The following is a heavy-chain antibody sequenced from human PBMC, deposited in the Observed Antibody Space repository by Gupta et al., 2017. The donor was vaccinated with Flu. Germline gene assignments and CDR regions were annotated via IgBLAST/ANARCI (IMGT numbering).Heavy chain of an antibody. J-gene: IGHJ3*02. Sequence: VQLVQSGAEVKKPGASVKVSCKASGYTFTSYDINWVRQATGQGLEWMGWMNPNSGNTGYAQKFQGRVTMTKNTSISTAYMELSSLRSEDTAVYYCASRSTRVGRGYRITFDIWGQGTMVTVSS. V-gene: IGHV1-8*01. CDR3: ASRSTRVGRGYRITFDI. CDR2: MNPNSGNT. D-gene: IGHD5-18*01. CDR1: GYTFTSYD.